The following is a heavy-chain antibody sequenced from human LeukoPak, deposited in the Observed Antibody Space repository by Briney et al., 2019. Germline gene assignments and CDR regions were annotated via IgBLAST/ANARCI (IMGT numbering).Heavy chain of an antibody. CDR2: ISSSSSYI. J-gene: IGHJ4*02. CDR1: GFTFSSYS. D-gene: IGHD5-12*01. Sequence: GGSLRLSCAASGFTFSSYSMNWVRQAPGKGLEWVSSISSSSSYIYYADSVKGRFTISRDNAKNSLYLQMNSLRAEDTAVYYCAPLGYSGYDPFDYWGQGTLVTVSS. V-gene: IGHV3-21*01. CDR3: APLGYSGYDPFDY.